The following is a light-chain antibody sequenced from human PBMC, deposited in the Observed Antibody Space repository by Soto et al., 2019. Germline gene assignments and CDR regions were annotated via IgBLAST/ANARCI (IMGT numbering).Light chain of an antibody. CDR3: QQCGSSPAIT. V-gene: IGKV3-20*01. Sequence: EIVLTQSPGTLSLSPGERATLSCRASQCVSSNYLAWYQQKPGQAPRLLIYGTSSRATGIPDRFSGSGSGTDFTLTISRLEPEDFAVYYCQQCGSSPAITFGGGTKVDIK. J-gene: IGKJ4*01. CDR2: GTS. CDR1: QCVSSNY.